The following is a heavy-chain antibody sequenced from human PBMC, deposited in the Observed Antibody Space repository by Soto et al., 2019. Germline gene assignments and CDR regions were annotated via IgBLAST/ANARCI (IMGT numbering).Heavy chain of an antibody. CDR1: GFTFSSYA. Sequence: PWGSLRLSCAASGFTFSSYAMSWVRQAPGKGLEWVSSICCSDNRTYYADSVKGRFTISIDNSKNTLYLQMSSLRADDTAVYYCVPMCXWGQGTRVTFS. CDR2: ICCSDNRT. CDR3: VPMCX. J-gene: IGHJ6*02. V-gene: IGHV3-23*05. D-gene: IGHD3-10*02.